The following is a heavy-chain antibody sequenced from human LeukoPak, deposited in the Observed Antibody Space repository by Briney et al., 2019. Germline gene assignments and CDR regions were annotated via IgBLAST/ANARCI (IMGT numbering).Heavy chain of an antibody. CDR3: ARGRVSSSTWHSTYYYYFYMDV. CDR2: IYHDGRT. Sequence: PSETLSLTCTVSSGSISTSNYYWGWLRQPPGKALEWIGTIYHDGRTYFNPSPKSRVTRSLDTSKNHFSLQLSSVTAADTAVYFCARGRVSSSTWHSTYYYYFYMDVWGKGTTVTVSS. CDR1: SGSISTSNYY. D-gene: IGHD4-11*01. V-gene: IGHV4-39*07. J-gene: IGHJ6*03.